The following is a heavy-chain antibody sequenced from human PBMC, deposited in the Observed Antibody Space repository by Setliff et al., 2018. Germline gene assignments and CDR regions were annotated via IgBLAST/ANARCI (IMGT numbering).Heavy chain of an antibody. CDR3: ARRGWGSSSGDCYSPKGCYYYYMDV. V-gene: IGHV5-51*01. J-gene: IGHJ6*03. CDR1: GYIFTNYW. D-gene: IGHD2-21*02. Sequence: GESLKISCKGSGYIFTNYWIGWVRQMPGKGLEWMGIIYPGDFDTTYSPSFQGQVTISADKSIGTAYLQWSSLKASDTAIYYCARRGWGSSSGDCYSPKGCYYYYMDVWGKGTTVTVSS. CDR2: IYPGDFDT.